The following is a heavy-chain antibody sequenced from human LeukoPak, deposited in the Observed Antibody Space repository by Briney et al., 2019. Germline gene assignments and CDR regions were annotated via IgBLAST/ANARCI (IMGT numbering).Heavy chain of an antibody. J-gene: IGHJ5*02. CDR1: GFTFSNYA. V-gene: IGHV3-23*01. Sequence: PGGSLRLSCAASGFTFSNYAMSWVRQAPGKGLEWVSAISASGGTTYYADSAKGRFTISRDNSKNTLYLQMNSLRAEDTAVYYCAKKGDYDILTGQKDWFDPWGQGTLVTVSS. CDR2: ISASGGTT. D-gene: IGHD3-9*01. CDR3: AKKGDYDILTGQKDWFDP.